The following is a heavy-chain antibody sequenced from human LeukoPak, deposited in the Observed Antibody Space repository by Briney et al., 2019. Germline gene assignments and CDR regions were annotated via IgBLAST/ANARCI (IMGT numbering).Heavy chain of an antibody. CDR2: IYYSAST. J-gene: IGHJ4*02. CDR1: GGSISSSSYY. V-gene: IGHV4-39*01. D-gene: IGHD6-19*01. Sequence: AGTLSLTCTVSGGSISSSSYYWGWIRQPPGKGLESLGSIYYSASTYYNPSLKSRVTISVDTSKNQFSLKLSSVTAADTAVYYCAISSGWDTDYWGQGTLATVSS. CDR3: AISSGWDTDY.